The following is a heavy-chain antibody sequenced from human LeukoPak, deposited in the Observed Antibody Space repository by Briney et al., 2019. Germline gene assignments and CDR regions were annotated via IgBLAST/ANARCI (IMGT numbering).Heavy chain of an antibody. V-gene: IGHV4-61*02. D-gene: IGHD3-3*01. Sequence: SQTLSLTCTVSGGSISSGSYYWSWTRQPAGTGLEWIGRIYTSGSTNYNPSLKSRVTISVDTSKNQFSLKLSSVTAADTAVYYCARSLYYDFWSGYSPFDYWGQGTLVAVSS. CDR3: ARSLYYDFWSGYSPFDY. CDR2: IYTSGST. CDR1: GGSISSGSYY. J-gene: IGHJ4*02.